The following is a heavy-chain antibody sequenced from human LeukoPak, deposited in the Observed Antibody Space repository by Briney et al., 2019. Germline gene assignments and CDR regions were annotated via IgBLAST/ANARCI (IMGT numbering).Heavy chain of an antibody. CDR2: INGDGRNS. CDR1: GFTFTTYW. J-gene: IGHJ4*02. V-gene: IGHV3-74*01. CDR3: ARTSPTSHFDF. D-gene: IGHD3-16*01. Sequence: PGGSHSLSCVASGFTFTTYWMHWVRQAPGKGLVWVSRINGDGRNSNYADSVKGRFTISRDNARNTLYLQMSGLRAEDTALYYCARTSPTSHFDFWGQGTLVTVSS.